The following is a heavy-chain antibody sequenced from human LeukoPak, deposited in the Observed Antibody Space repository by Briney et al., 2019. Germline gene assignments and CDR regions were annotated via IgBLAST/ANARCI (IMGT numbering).Heavy chain of an antibody. CDR3: AKDLMDDFWRLAYAFDI. V-gene: IGHV3-7*01. D-gene: IGHD3-3*01. CDR1: GFTFSSYW. CDR2: IKQDGSEK. J-gene: IGHJ3*02. Sequence: GGSLRLSCAASGFTFSSYWMSWVRQAPGKGLEWVANIKQDGSEKYYVDSVKGRFTISRDNSKNTLYLQMNSLRAEDTAVYYCAKDLMDDFWRLAYAFDIWGQGTMVTVSS.